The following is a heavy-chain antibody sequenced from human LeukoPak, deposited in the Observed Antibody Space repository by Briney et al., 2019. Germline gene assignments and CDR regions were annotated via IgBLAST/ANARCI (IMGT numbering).Heavy chain of an antibody. V-gene: IGHV3-7*01. D-gene: IGHD5-24*01. Sequence: GGSLRLSCAVSGFTFSSYWMSRVRQAPGKGLEWVAKINQYGTEKYYVDSVKGRFTISRDNAKNSLYLQMNSLRAEDTAVYYCARDGEMATTPPFGYWGQGTLVTVSS. J-gene: IGHJ4*02. CDR1: GFTFSSYW. CDR3: ARDGEMATTPPFGY. CDR2: INQYGTEK.